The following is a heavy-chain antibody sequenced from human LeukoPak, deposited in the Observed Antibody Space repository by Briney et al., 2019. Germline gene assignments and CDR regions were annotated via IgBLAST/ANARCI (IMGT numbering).Heavy chain of an antibody. CDR2: ISGNGDTT. D-gene: IGHD3-3*01. J-gene: IGHJ6*02. CDR3: ARATDKEWLLYSHYYGMDV. V-gene: IGHV3-23*01. Sequence: GGSLRLSCAASGFIFKNYAMTWVRQAPGKGLEWVSTISGNGDTTYYADSVKGRFTISRDNSKNTLYLQMNSLRAEDTAVYYCARATDKEWLLYSHYYGMDVWGQGTTVTVSS. CDR1: GFIFKNYA.